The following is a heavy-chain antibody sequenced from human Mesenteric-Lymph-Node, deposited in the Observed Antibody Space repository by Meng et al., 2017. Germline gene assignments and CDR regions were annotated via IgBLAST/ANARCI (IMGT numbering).Heavy chain of an antibody. D-gene: IGHD2-2*01. J-gene: IGHJ3*02. CDR2: INPNSGGT. Sequence: ASVKVSCKASGYTFTGYCMHWVRQAPGQGLEWMGWINPNSGGTNYAQKFQGRVTMTRDTSISTAYMELSRLRSDDTAVYYCARSKVPAAIFASGSRALGPRGDAFDIWGQGTMVTVSS. CDR3: ARSKVPAAIFASGSRALGPRGDAFDI. CDR1: GYTFTGYC. V-gene: IGHV1-2*02.